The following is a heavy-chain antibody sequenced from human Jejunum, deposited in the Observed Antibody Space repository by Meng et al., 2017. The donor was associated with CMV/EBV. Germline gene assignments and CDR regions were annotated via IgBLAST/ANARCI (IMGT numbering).Heavy chain of an antibody. Sequence: RTCTVYGGSLSGFFWAYLRQPPGKGLEWIGEINHSGNTYYNPSLKSRLTMSLDTSKNQFFLNLSSVTAADTAVYYCGRGDNYFPETWGQGALVTVSS. CDR1: GGSLSGFF. CDR2: INHSGNT. D-gene: IGHD1-14*01. J-gene: IGHJ5*02. V-gene: IGHV4-34*01. CDR3: GRGDNYFPET.